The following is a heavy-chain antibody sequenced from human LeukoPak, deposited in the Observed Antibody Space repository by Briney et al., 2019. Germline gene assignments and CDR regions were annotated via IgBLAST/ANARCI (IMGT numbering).Heavy chain of an antibody. Sequence: SETLPLTCTVSGGSISSYYWSWIRQPPGKGLEWIGYIYYSGSTNYNPSLKSRVTISVDTSKNQFSLKLSSVTAADTAVYYCARSLVDIVVVPAAPDGWFDPWGQGTLVTVSS. CDR2: IYYSGST. J-gene: IGHJ5*02. D-gene: IGHD2-2*03. CDR3: ARSLVDIVVVPAAPDGWFDP. CDR1: GGSISSYY. V-gene: IGHV4-59*01.